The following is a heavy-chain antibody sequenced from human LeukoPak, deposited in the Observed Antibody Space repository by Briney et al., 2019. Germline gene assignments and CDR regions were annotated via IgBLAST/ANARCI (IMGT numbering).Heavy chain of an antibody. V-gene: IGHV4-59*08. CDR3: ARLRRSSSSGPHFDY. D-gene: IGHD6-6*01. CDR2: IYYSGST. CDR1: GGSISSYY. Sequence: SETLSLTCTVSGGSISSYYWSWIRQPPGKGLEWIGYIYYSGSTNYNPSLKSRVTISVDTSKNQFSLKLSSVTAADTAVYYCARLRRSSSSGPHFDYWGQGTLVTVSS. J-gene: IGHJ4*02.